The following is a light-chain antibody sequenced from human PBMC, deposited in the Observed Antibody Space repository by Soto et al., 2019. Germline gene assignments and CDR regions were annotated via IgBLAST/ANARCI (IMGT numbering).Light chain of an antibody. CDR1: QSVSSN. CDR3: QQYNNWTRT. Sequence: EIVMTQSPATRSVSPGERATLSCRASQSVSSNLAWYQQKPGQAPRLLIYGASTRATGIPARFSGSGSGTEFTLTISRLQYEDFAVYYCQQYNNWTRTFGQGTKVDIK. J-gene: IGKJ1*01. CDR2: GAS. V-gene: IGKV3-15*01.